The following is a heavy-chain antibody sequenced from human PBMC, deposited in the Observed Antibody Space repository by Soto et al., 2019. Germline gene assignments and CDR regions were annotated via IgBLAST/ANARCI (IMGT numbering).Heavy chain of an antibody. D-gene: IGHD3-22*01. CDR1: GYSFTSYW. CDR2: IDPSDSYT. Sequence: EVQLVQSGAEVKKPGESPRISCKGSGYSFTSYWISWVRQMPGKGLEWMGRIDPSDSYTNYSPSFQGHVTISADKSISTAYLQWSSLKASDTAMYYCARQADYYDSSGYAADYWGQGTLVTVSS. J-gene: IGHJ4*02. V-gene: IGHV5-10-1*01. CDR3: ARQADYYDSSGYAADY.